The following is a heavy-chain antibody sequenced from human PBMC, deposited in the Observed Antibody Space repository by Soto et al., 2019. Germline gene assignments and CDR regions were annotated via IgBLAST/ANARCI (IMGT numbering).Heavy chain of an antibody. Sequence: QVHLMQSGAEVKKPGASVKVSCKASGYTFTTYGISWVRQAPGLGLEWMGWISPYNDDTVYAQNLQGRVTMTTDTSARSAYMQLTSLQPEATAVYFCAREGFYAGSGKYGYGCSPPGYYGMDVWGQGTTVTVSS. J-gene: IGHJ6*02. CDR1: GYTFTTYG. D-gene: IGHD5-18*01. CDR2: ISPYNDDT. CDR3: AREGFYAGSGKYGYGCSPPGYYGMDV. V-gene: IGHV1-18*01.